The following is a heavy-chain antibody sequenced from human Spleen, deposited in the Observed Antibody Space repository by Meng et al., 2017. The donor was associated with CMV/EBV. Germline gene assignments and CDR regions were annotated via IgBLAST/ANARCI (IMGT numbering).Heavy chain of an antibody. CDR2: MSTYNNNDI. CDR1: GYMFSSFG. D-gene: IGHD2-15*01. Sequence: ASVKVSCKASGYMFSSFGVAWVRQAPGQGPEWMGWMSTYNNNDIIYAEKFRGRLTMTTDTSTNTAYMELRSLASDDTAVYYCARDRCGSCSAGWWFDPWGQGTLVTVSS. J-gene: IGHJ5*02. CDR3: ARDRCGSCSAGWWFDP. V-gene: IGHV1-18*01.